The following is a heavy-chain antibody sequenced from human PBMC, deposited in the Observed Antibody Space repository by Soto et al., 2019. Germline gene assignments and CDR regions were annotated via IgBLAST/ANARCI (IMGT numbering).Heavy chain of an antibody. Sequence: QVQLVQSGAEVKKPGASVKVSCKASGYTFTGFYMHWVRQAPGQGLEWMGWINPNSGGTNYAQKFQGWVTMTRDTSIRTAYMELRRLRYDDTAVYYCARTLYATTWDLLGYHGMDVWGQGTTVTVSS. CDR1: GYTFTGFY. D-gene: IGHD1-26*01. CDR3: ARTLYATTWDLLGYHGMDV. CDR2: INPNSGGT. V-gene: IGHV1-2*04. J-gene: IGHJ6*02.